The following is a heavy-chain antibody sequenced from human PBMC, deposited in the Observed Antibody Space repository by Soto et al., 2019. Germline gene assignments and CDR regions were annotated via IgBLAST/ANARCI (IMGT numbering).Heavy chain of an antibody. Sequence: PGGSLRLSCTASGFTFSNAWMNWVRHAPGKGREWVGRLKSKPDGGTTDYAAPVKGRFTISRDDSKNTVYLKMNSLKTEDTAVYYCSTGGYYFDYCAQGTLVTVSS. CDR1: GFTFSNAW. D-gene: IGHD5-12*01. J-gene: IGHJ4*02. CDR2: LKSKPDGGTT. V-gene: IGHV3-15*01. CDR3: STGGYYFDY.